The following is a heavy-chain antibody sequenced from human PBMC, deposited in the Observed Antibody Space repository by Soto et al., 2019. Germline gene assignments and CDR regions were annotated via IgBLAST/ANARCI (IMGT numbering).Heavy chain of an antibody. D-gene: IGHD4-17*01. CDR3: TRDSSPTVTADS. CDR2: MYSGGST. J-gene: IGHJ4*02. V-gene: IGHV3-66*01. CDR1: GFTVSGSY. Sequence: EVQLVESRGGLVQPGGSLRLSCAAFGFTVSGSYMTWVRQAPGKGLEWVSVMYSGGSTYYADSVKGRFTVSRDTSKNTLYLQMNNLRAEDTAVYYCTRDSSPTVTADSWGQGTLVTVSS.